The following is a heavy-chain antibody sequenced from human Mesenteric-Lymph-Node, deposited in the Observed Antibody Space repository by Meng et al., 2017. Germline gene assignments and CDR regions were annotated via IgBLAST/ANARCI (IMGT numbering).Heavy chain of an antibody. CDR2: IYYSGST. CDR1: GGSISSSSYY. J-gene: IGHJ6*02. CDR3: ARDSGYSSGWYPTYYYYGMDV. Sequence: SETLSLTCTVSGGSISSSSYYWGWIRQPPGKGLEWIGSIYYSGSTYYNPSLKSRVTISVDTSKNQFSLKLSSVTAADTAVYYCARDSGYSSGWYPTYYYYGMDVWGQGTTVTVSS. D-gene: IGHD6-19*01. V-gene: IGHV4-39*07.